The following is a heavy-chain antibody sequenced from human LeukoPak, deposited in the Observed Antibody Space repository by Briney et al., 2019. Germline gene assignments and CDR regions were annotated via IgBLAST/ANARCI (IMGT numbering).Heavy chain of an antibody. CDR3: ASGGWRGDD. J-gene: IGHJ4*02. D-gene: IGHD6-19*01. V-gene: IGHV3-7*01. Sequence: GGSLRLSCVGSGFTFSKYWMNWVRQAPGKGLEWVANIKQDGSEKYYVDSVKGRFTISRDNAKNSLYLQMNSLRAEDTAVYYCASGGWRGDDWGQGTLVTVSS. CDR2: IKQDGSEK. CDR1: GFTFSKYW.